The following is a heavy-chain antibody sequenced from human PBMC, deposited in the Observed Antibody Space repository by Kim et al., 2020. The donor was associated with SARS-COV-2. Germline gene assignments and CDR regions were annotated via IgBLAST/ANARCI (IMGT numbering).Heavy chain of an antibody. D-gene: IGHD3-9*01. CDR1: GFTFSSYS. V-gene: IGHV3-21*01. CDR3: ARVGSYYDILTGSELDY. CDR2: ISSSSSYI. J-gene: IGHJ4*02. Sequence: GGSLRLSCAASGFTFSSYSMNWVRQAPGKGLEWVPSISSSSSYIYYADSVKGRFTISRDNAKNSLYLQMNSLRAEDTAVYYCARVGSYYDILTGSELDYWGQGTLVTVSS.